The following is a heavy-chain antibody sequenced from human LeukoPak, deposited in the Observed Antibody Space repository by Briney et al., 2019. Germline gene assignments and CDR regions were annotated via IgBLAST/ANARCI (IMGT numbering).Heavy chain of an antibody. Sequence: PGGSLRLSCAASGFTFSSYWMSWVRQAPGKGLEWVANIKQDGSEKYYVDSVKGRFTISRDNAKNSLYLQMNSLRAEDTAVYYCARVRSSCSSTSYYEVEYWYFDLWGRGTLVTVSS. J-gene: IGHJ2*01. CDR3: ARVRSSCSSTSYYEVEYWYFDL. V-gene: IGHV3-7*03. D-gene: IGHD2-2*01. CDR2: IKQDGSEK. CDR1: GFTFSSYW.